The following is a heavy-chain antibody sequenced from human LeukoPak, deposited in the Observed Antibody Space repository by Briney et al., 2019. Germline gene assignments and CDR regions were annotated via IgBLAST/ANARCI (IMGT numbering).Heavy chain of an antibody. Sequence: ASVKVSCKASGGTFSSYAISWVRQAPGQGLEWMGGIIPIFGTANYAQKFQGRVTITADESTSTAYMELSSLRSEDTAVYYCARAGGQLLVSRLDYWGQGTLVTVSS. CDR3: ARAGGQLLVSRLDY. D-gene: IGHD6-19*01. CDR1: GGTFSSYA. J-gene: IGHJ4*02. CDR2: IIPIFGTA. V-gene: IGHV1-69*13.